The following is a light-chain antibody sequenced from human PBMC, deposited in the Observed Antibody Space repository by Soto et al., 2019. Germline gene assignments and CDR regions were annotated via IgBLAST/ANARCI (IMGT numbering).Light chain of an antibody. V-gene: IGLV2-14*01. CDR2: DVS. CDR3: SSYTSSSPLYV. Sequence: QSALTQPASVSGSPGQSITISCTGTSSDVGGYNYVSWYQQHPGKAPKLMIYDVSNRPSGVSNRFSGSKSGNTASLTISGIQAEEEADYYCSSYTSSSPLYVFGTGTKLTVL. J-gene: IGLJ1*01. CDR1: SSDVGGYNY.